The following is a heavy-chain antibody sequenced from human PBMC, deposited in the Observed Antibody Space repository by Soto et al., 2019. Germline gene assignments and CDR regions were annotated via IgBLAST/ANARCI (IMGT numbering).Heavy chain of an antibody. CDR1: GFSFSSYA. CDR2: ITSSGGNT. V-gene: IGHV3-23*01. J-gene: IGHJ6*02. Sequence: EVQLLEPGGDLVQPGGSLRLSCAASGFSFSSYAINWVRQAPGKGLEWVSGITSSGGNTYYADSVKGRFTISRDNSKNTLYLQMNSLRAEDTAVYYCANKGVWGQGTTVTVSS. CDR3: ANKGV.